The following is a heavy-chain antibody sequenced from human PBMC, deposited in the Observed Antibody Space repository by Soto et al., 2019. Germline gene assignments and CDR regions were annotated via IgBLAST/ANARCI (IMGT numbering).Heavy chain of an antibody. Sequence: EVQLLESGGGLVQRGGSLRLSCAAFGFTFSDYAMTWVRQAPGKGLEWVSVISASAGITDYADSVKGRVTISRDNFNNTLYLQMNSLRVEDTAVYYCAKVGRMTTVVSHFDFWGRVALVIVSS. V-gene: IGHV3-23*01. CDR2: ISASAGIT. J-gene: IGHJ4*02. D-gene: IGHD4-17*01. CDR3: AKVGRMTTVVSHFDF. CDR1: GFTFSDYA.